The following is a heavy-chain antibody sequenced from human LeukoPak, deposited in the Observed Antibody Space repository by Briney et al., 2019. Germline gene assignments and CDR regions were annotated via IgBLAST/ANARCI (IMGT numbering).Heavy chain of an antibody. J-gene: IGHJ3*02. CDR1: GGTFSSYA. D-gene: IGHD2-15*01. V-gene: IGHV1-69*04. Sequence: ASVKVSCKASGGTFSSYAISWVRQAPGQGLEWMGRIIPILGIANYAQKFQGRVTITADKSTSTAYMELSSLRSEDTAVYYCATLLGYCSGGSCRGAFDIWGQGTMVTVSS. CDR2: IIPILGIA. CDR3: ATLLGYCSGGSCRGAFDI.